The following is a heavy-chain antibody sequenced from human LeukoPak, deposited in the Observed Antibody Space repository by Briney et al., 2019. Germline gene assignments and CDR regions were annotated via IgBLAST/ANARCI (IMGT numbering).Heavy chain of an antibody. V-gene: IGHV3-11*01. CDR2: ISTDDRAI. D-gene: IGHD5-18*01. Sequence: GGSLRLSCAASGFIFSDYYMSWIRQAPGKGLEWISYISTDDRAIYYADSVKGRFTISRDNANNSLYLQMNSLGVDDTAVYYCARDLDTAMGLDYWGQGTLVTVPS. CDR3: ARDLDTAMGLDY. CDR1: GFIFSDYY. J-gene: IGHJ4*02.